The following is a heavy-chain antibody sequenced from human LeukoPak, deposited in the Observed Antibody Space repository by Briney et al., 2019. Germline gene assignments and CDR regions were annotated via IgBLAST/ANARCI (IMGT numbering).Heavy chain of an antibody. D-gene: IGHD5-18*01. Sequence: GGSLRLSCEASGFTFGSYAMYWVRQGPGKGLEWVAGIFGSGGSPHYADSVTGRFTISRDNSQNMVSLHINSLRAEDTAVYYCGKTTVGYSSGQKPAWPVDYWGQGTLVTVSS. CDR3: GKTTVGYSSGQKPAWPVDY. CDR2: IFGSGGSP. J-gene: IGHJ4*02. V-gene: IGHV3-23*01. CDR1: GFTFGSYA.